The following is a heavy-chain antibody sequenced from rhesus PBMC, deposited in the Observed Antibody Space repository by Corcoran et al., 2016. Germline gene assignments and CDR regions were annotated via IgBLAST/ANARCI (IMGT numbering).Heavy chain of an antibody. CDR3: ARDNGGSWNGEYFEF. CDR1: GGSISSSKW. CDR2: ISGSRGSS. V-gene: IGHV4-65*01. J-gene: IGHJ1*01. D-gene: IGHD6-25*01. Sequence: QVQLQESGPGLVKPSETLSLTCAVSGGSISSSKWWSWIRQPPGQGLEWVGYISGSRGSSYYTPSLGSRVTISSDPSKNQLSLKRGSVTAADTAVYYCARDNGGSWNGEYFEFWGQGALVTVSS.